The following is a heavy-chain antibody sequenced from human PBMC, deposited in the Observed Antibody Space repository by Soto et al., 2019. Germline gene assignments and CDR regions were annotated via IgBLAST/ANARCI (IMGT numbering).Heavy chain of an antibody. J-gene: IGHJ4*02. D-gene: IGHD6-13*01. CDR1: GYTFINYY. Sequence: QVQLVQSGAEVKKPGASVKLSCKASGYTFINYYIHWVRQAPGQGLEWMGIFNPTSGSTNYAQKFRGRVTLPMDTSARTVYRELSSRRFDDTAVYYCARDLAAGAYGGRGTLVPVSS. CDR3: ARDLAAGAY. CDR2: FNPTSGST. V-gene: IGHV1-46*01.